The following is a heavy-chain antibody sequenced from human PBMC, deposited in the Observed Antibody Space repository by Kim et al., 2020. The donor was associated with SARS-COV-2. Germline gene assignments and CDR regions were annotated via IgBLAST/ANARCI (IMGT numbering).Heavy chain of an antibody. V-gene: IGHV4-59*01. CDR2: IYYSGST. D-gene: IGHD1-26*01. CDR1: GGSISSYY. J-gene: IGHJ4*01. CDR3: ARGGEEWESGRVGRFDY. Sequence: SETLSLTCTVSGGSISSYYWSWIRQPPGKGLEWIGYIYYSGSTNYNPSLKSRVTISVDTSKNQFSLKLSSVTAADTAVYYCARGGEEWESGRVGRFDYWG.